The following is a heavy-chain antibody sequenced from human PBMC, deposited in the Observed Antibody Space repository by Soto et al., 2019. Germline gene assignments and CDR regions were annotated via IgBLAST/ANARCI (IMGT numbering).Heavy chain of an antibody. CDR1: GFSISDSG. CDR2: IKRDGSEK. J-gene: IGHJ4*02. Sequence: GGSLNSSFEAPGFSISDSGWSGVRKAPGKGLEWVANIKRDGSEKYYVDSVKGRFTISRDNAKNSLYLQMNSLRADDTAVYYCARDRDLAVPAAVIYFDSWGQGTLVTVSS. D-gene: IGHD2-2*01. V-gene: IGHV3-7*01. CDR3: ARDRDLAVPAAVIYFDS.